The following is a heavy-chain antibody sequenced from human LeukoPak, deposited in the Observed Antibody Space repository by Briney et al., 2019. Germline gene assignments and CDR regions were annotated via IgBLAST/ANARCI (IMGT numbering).Heavy chain of an antibody. D-gene: IGHD3-16*02. CDR3: ANSPGELSLFLDY. Sequence: GGSLRLSCAASGFTFSSYGMSWVRQAPGKGLEWVSAISGSGGSTYYADSVKGRFTISRDNSKNTLYLQMNSLRAEDTAVYYCANSPGELSLFLDYWGQGTLVTVSS. CDR2: ISGSGGST. V-gene: IGHV3-23*01. CDR1: GFTFSSYG. J-gene: IGHJ4*02.